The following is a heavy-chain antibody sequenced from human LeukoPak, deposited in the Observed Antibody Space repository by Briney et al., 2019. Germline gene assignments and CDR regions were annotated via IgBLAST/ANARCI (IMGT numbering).Heavy chain of an antibody. CDR1: GGSISSYY. Sequence: SETLCLTCTVSGGSISSYYWSWIRQPPGKGLEWIGYIYYSGSTNYNPSLKSRVTISVDTSKNQFSLKLSSVTAADTAVYYCARGGAVAPLLPIDYWGQGALGTVSS. J-gene: IGHJ4*02. CDR2: IYYSGST. D-gene: IGHD6-19*01. V-gene: IGHV4-59*01. CDR3: ARGGAVAPLLPIDY.